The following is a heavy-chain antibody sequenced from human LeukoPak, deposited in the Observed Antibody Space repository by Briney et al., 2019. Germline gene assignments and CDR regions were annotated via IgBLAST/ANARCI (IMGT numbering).Heavy chain of an antibody. CDR3: ARDRAPPTSWYFDL. V-gene: IGHV3-53*01. CDR1: GFTFSSYS. CDR2: LYSAGDI. D-gene: IGHD3-10*01. Sequence: GGSLRLSCAASGFTFSSYSMNWVRQAPGKGLEWVSILYSAGDIYYVDSVKGRFTISRDNSRNTLYLQMNSLRVEDSAVYYCARDRAPPTSWYFDLWGRGTLVTVSS. J-gene: IGHJ2*01.